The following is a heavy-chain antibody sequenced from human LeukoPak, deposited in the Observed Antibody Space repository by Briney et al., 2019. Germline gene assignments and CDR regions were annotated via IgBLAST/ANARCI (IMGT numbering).Heavy chain of an antibody. J-gene: IGHJ6*03. CDR1: GGSISSYY. Sequence: SETLSLTCTVSGGSISSYYWSWIRQPPGKGLEWIGYIYYSGGTNYNPSLKSRVTISVDTSKNQFSLKLSSVTAADTAVYYCARAYYYGSGSYYRPPYYYYYYMDVWGKGTTVTISS. D-gene: IGHD3-10*01. CDR2: IYYSGGT. V-gene: IGHV4-59*12. CDR3: ARAYYYGSGSYYRPPYYYYYYMDV.